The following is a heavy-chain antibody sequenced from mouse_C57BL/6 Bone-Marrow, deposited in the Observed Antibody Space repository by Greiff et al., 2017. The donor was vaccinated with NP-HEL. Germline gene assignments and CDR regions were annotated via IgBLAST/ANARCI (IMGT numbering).Heavy chain of an antibody. CDR3: ASIWLRRRWYFEV. J-gene: IGHJ1*03. D-gene: IGHD2-2*01. CDR2: IYPGRGST. V-gene: IGHV1-55*01. CDR1: GYTFTSYW. Sequence: QVQLQQPGAELVKPGASVKMSCKASGYTFTSYWITWVKQRPGQGLEWIGDIYPGRGSTNYNEKFKSKATLTVDTSSSTAYMQLSSLTSEDSAVYYCASIWLRRRWYFEVWGTGTTVTVSS.